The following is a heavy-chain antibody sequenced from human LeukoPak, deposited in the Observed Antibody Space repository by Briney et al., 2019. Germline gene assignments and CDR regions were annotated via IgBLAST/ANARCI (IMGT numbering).Heavy chain of an antibody. CDR1: GFTISSYA. CDR3: AKGPRASGWTYFDY. CDR2: ISVSGGST. D-gene: IGHD6-19*01. J-gene: IGHJ4*02. V-gene: IGHV3-23*01. Sequence: TAGSLSLSCAASGFTISSYAMSWVRQGPGQGLEWVSVISVSGGSTYNAESVKGRFTISRDNSKNTLYLQMSSVRVEDTAVYYCAKGPRASGWTYFDYWGQGTLVTVSS.